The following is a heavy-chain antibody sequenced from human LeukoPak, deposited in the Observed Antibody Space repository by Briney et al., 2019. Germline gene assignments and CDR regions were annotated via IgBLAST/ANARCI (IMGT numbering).Heavy chain of an antibody. D-gene: IGHD3-16*01. CDR1: GFTFSSYW. CDR3: ARAVFKGGPTDY. V-gene: IGHV3-74*01. CDR2: INSDGSST. Sequence: GGPLRLSCAASGFTFSSYWMRWVRQAPGKGLVWVSRINSDGSSTSYADSVKGRFTISRDNAKDTLYLQMNSLRAEDTAVYYCARAVFKGGPTDYWGQGTLVTVSS. J-gene: IGHJ4*02.